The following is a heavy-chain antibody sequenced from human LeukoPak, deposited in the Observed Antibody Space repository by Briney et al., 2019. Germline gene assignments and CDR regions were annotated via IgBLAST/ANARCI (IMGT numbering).Heavy chain of an antibody. Sequence: EGSLRLSCAASGFTVSSNYKSWVRQAPGKGLEWLSVIYSGGSTYYADSVKGRFTISRDNSKNTLYLQMNSLRAEDTAVYYCARGRDDFWSGYPFYWGQGTLVTVSS. CDR3: ARGRDDFWSGYPFY. D-gene: IGHD3-3*01. J-gene: IGHJ4*02. CDR2: IYSGGST. CDR1: GFTVSSNY. V-gene: IGHV3-53*05.